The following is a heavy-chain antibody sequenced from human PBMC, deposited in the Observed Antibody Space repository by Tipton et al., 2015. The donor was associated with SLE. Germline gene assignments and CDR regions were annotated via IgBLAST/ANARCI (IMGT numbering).Heavy chain of an antibody. D-gene: IGHD5-12*01. CDR1: GYTFTTYG. CDR2: MNAYNGNT. V-gene: IGHV1-18*01. CDR3: ANNLVATIGALDI. Sequence: QSGPEVKKPGASVKVSCKASGYTFTTYGIGWVRQAPGQGLEWMGWMNAYNGNTNYAQKFQGRVTMTTDTSTSTAYMELRSLTSDDTAVYYCANNLVATIGALDIWGQGTMVTVSS. J-gene: IGHJ3*02.